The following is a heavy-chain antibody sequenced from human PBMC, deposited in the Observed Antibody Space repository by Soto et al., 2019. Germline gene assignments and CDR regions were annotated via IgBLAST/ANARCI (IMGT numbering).Heavy chain of an antibody. V-gene: IGHV3-23*01. CDR2: LNHDGRNT. CDR1: GFTFNDFG. CDR3: AKDAGNEESLFDY. Sequence: GGSLRLSCEASGFTFNDFGMSWVRQTPGKGLEWVSTLNHDGRNTHYAASVEGRFTISRDNSKNTLYLQMGSLRAEDTAIYYCAKDAGNEESLFDYWGRGTLVTVSS. J-gene: IGHJ4*02.